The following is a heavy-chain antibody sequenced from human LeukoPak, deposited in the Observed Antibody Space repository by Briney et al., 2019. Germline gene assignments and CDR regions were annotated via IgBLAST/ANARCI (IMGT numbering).Heavy chain of an antibody. J-gene: IGHJ4*02. CDR3: ARGSSVWFDY. CDR2: INPQSGGT. CDR1: GYTFTGYY. D-gene: IGHD6-19*01. Sequence: ASVKVSCKASGYTFTGYYMQWVRQAPGQGPEWMGWINPQSGGTNYAQKFQGRVTITRDTSTSAVYMDLSSLRSEDTAVYYCARGSSVWFDYWGQGTLVTVSS. V-gene: IGHV1-2*02.